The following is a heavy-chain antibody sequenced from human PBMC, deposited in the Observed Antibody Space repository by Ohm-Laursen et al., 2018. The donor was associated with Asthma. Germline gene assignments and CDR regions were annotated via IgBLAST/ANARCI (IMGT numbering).Heavy chain of an antibody. Sequence: SLRLSCAASGFKFSDYYMSWIRQAPGKGLEYVSHISSDSIHTEYADSVKGRFTISRDNAKNSLYLQMNSLRAEDTAVYYCARGGARGSYFYYYGMDVWGQGTTVTVSS. V-gene: IGHV3-11*05. CDR3: ARGGARGSYFYYYGMDV. CDR2: ISSDSIHT. D-gene: IGHD1-26*01. CDR1: GFKFSDYY. J-gene: IGHJ6*02.